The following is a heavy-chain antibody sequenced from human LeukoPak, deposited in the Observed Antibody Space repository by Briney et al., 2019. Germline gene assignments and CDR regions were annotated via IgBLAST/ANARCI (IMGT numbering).Heavy chain of an antibody. V-gene: IGHV3-11*01. CDR1: GLTFSDYY. J-gene: IGHJ4*02. CDR2: MSGSGSVI. Sequence: GGSLRLSCAVSGLTFSDYYISWIRQAPGKGLEWISYMSGSGSVIYYADSVKGRFTTSRDNAKNSLFLQMDSLRAEDTAVYYCARGRPYFDYWGQGTLVTVS. CDR3: ARGRPYFDY.